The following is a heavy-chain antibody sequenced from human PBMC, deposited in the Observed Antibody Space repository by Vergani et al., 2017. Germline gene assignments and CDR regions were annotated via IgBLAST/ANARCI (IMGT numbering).Heavy chain of an antibody. CDR2: ISGGDDTS. J-gene: IGHJ4*02. Sequence: EVQMLESGGGLVQPGGSRRLSCVASGFTFSNYHMNWFRQAPGKGLEWVSTISGGDDTSAYAESVKGRFTISRDNTKNTLYLQMNSLRAEDTAVYYCGKLTHGTLLMGGPNWGHWGQGTLVTVSS. CDR3: GKLTHGTLLMGGPNWGH. V-gene: IGHV3-23*01. CDR1: GFTFSNYH. D-gene: IGHD1/OR15-1a*01.